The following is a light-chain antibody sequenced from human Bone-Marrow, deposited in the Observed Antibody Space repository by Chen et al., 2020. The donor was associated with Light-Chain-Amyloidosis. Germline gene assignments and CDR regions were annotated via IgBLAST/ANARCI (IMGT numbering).Light chain of an antibody. Sequence: SYVLTQPSSVSVAPGQTATIACGGNNIGSTSVHWYQQTPGQAPRLVVYDDSDRPSGIPGRLSGSNSGNTATLTLSRVEAGDEADYYCQVWDRSSDRPVFGGGTKLTVL. CDR1: NIGSTS. CDR3: QVWDRSSDRPV. J-gene: IGLJ3*02. V-gene: IGLV3-21*02. CDR2: DDS.